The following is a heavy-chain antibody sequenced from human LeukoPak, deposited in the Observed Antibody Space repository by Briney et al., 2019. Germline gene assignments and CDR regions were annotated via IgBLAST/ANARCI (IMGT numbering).Heavy chain of an antibody. CDR2: ISYDGSNK. Sequence: GGSLRLSCAASGVTFSSYGMHWVRQAPGKGLEWVAVISYDGSNKYYADSVKGRFTISRDNSKNTLYLQMNSLRAEDTAVYYCAKDRAMVRGVIGYWGQGTLVTVSS. CDR3: AKDRAMVRGVIGY. V-gene: IGHV3-30*18. J-gene: IGHJ4*02. D-gene: IGHD3-10*01. CDR1: GVTFSSYG.